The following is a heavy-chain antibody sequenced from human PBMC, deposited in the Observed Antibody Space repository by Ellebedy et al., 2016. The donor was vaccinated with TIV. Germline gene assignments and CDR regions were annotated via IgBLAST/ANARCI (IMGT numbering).Heavy chain of an antibody. D-gene: IGHD5-12*01. J-gene: IGHJ4*02. Sequence: ASVQVSCXVSGYTLTELSMHWVRQAPGKGLEWMGGFDPEDGETIYAQKFQGRVTMTEDTSTDTAYMELSSLRSEDTAVYYCATSVYSGYDRSYYFDYWGQGTLVTVSS. CDR1: GYTLTELS. V-gene: IGHV1-24*01. CDR3: ATSVYSGYDRSYYFDY. CDR2: FDPEDGET.